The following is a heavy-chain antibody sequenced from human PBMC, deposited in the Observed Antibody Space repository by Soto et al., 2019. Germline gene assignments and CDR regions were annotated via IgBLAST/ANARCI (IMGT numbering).Heavy chain of an antibody. Sequence: VGSLRLSCAGSGFTFSVYGMNWVRQAPGKGLEWVSSISSSGSHIYYADSVKGRFTISRDNAKNSLYLQMNSLRAEDTAVYYCARDTNDILTGYYHPLDYWGQGTLVTVSS. D-gene: IGHD3-9*01. V-gene: IGHV3-21*01. J-gene: IGHJ4*02. CDR1: GFTFSVYG. CDR3: ARDTNDILTGYYHPLDY. CDR2: ISSSGSHI.